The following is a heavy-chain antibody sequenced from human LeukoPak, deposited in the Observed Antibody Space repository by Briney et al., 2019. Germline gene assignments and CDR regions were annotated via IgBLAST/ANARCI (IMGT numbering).Heavy chain of an antibody. Sequence: GGSLRLSCAASGFTFNKYAMNWVRQAPGKGLEWVSGITGGGSRYYADSVKGRFTISRDNSKNTLYLQMNSLRAEDTAVYYCAKEGAQYYFDYWGQGTLVTVSS. D-gene: IGHD3-16*01. CDR1: GFTFNKYA. CDR2: ITGGGSR. V-gene: IGHV3-23*01. CDR3: AKEGAQYYFDY. J-gene: IGHJ4*02.